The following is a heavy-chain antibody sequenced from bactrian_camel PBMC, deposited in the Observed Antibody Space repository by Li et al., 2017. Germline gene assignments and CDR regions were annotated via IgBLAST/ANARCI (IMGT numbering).Heavy chain of an antibody. CDR3: AALGAAMAAIQAIDVKPGFGY. V-gene: IGHV3S54*01. CDR2: IWTGDGTT. CDR1: GDTDMSNC. D-gene: IGHD3*01. Sequence: HVQLVESGGGSVQPGGSLTLSCVASGDTDMSNCRAWYRQTPGKEREKVAHIWTGDGTTMYANSVKGRFTISLDNDKKSLYLQMNSLKPEDTAMYYCAALGAAMAAIQAIDVKPGFGYWGPGTQVTFS. J-gene: IGHJ6*01.